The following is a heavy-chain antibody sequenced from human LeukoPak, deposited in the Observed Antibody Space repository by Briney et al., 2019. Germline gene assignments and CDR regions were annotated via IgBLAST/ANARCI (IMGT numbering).Heavy chain of an antibody. D-gene: IGHD4-17*01. CDR2: INHSGST. Sequence: SETLSLTCAVYGGSLSGYYWSWIRQPPGKGLEWIGEINHSGSTNYNPSLKSRVTISVDTSKNQFSLKLSSVTAADTAVYYCARSDPGADYGDYELDYWGQGTLVTVSS. J-gene: IGHJ4*02. CDR1: GGSLSGYY. CDR3: ARSDPGADYGDYELDY. V-gene: IGHV4-34*01.